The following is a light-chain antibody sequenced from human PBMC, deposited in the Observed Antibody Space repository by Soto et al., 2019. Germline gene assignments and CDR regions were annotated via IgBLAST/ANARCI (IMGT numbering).Light chain of an antibody. CDR2: GAS. V-gene: IGKV3-20*01. Sequence: IVLTQAPGTLSLSPGERSTLSCRASQSVSRTYLAWYQQKPRQAPRLLIHGASSRATGIPDRLSGGGSGTDFTLTISRLEPEDSAVYYCQQYGSSPTFGQGTKVDIK. CDR3: QQYGSSPT. J-gene: IGKJ1*01. CDR1: QSVSRTY.